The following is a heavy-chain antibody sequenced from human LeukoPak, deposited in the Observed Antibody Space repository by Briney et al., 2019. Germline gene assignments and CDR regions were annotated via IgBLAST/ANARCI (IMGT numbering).Heavy chain of an antibody. J-gene: IGHJ4*02. V-gene: IGHV1-2*02. CDR3: SRDPYHTTGYFDF. CDR1: GYTFTGYY. Sequence: GASVTVSCKASGYTFTGYYIHWVRQAPGQGLEWMGWISPNSGDTNYAQKFQGRLTMTRETSISTAYMDLSSLTSYDTAVYYCSRDPYHTTGYFDFWGQGTLVTVSS. CDR2: ISPNSGDT. D-gene: IGHD3-22*01.